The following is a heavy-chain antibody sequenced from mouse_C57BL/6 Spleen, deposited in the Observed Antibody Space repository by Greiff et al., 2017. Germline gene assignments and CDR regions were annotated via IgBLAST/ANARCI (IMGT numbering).Heavy chain of an antibody. CDR1: GFTFSDYY. CDR3: ARHGGTGAMDY. CDR2: ISNGGGST. V-gene: IGHV5-12*01. J-gene: IGHJ4*01. D-gene: IGHD3-3*01. Sequence: EVHLVESGGGLVQPGGSLKLSCAASGFTFSDYYMYWVRQTPEKRLEWVAYISNGGGSTDYPDTVKGRFTISRDNAKNTLYLQMSRLKSEDTAMYYCARHGGTGAMDYWGQGTSVTVSS.